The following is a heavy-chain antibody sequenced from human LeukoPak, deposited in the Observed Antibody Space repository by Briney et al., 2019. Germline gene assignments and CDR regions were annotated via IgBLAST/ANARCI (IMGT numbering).Heavy chain of an antibody. CDR2: INPNGGST. V-gene: IGHV1-46*01. J-gene: IGHJ6*03. CDR3: ARDGSRFGLYYYMDV. Sequence: ASVKVSCKASGYSSTSNYIHWVRQAPGQGLEWMGIINPNGGSTSYAQKFQGRVTMTRDKSTSTVYMELNSLRSEDSAVYYCARDGSRFGLYYYMDVWGKGTTVTVSS. CDR1: GYSSTSNY. D-gene: IGHD3-3*01.